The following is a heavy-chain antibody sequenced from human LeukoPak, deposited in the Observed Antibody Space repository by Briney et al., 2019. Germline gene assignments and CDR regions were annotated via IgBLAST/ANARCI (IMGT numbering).Heavy chain of an antibody. CDR1: GYTFTGYY. V-gene: IGHV1-2*02. D-gene: IGHD3-16*02. J-gene: IGHJ4*02. CDR3: ARDVIMGTYDY. CDR2: INPYSGAT. Sequence: GASVKVSCKASGYTFTGYYIHWVRQAPGQGLEWLGWINPYSGATNYAQKFQARVTMTRDTSTATAYMELSRLTSDDTAVYYCARDVIMGTYDYWGQGTLVAVSS.